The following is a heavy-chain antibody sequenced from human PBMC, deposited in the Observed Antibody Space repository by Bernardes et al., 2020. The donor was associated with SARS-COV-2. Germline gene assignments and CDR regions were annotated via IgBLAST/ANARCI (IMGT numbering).Heavy chain of an antibody. Sequence: SETLSLTCTVSGGSISSYYWSWIRQPPGKGLEWIGYIYYSGSTNYNPSLKSRVTISVDTSKNQFSLKLSSVTAADTAVYYCARGRYYDFWSGYPVVDYWGQGTLVTVSS. D-gene: IGHD3-3*01. CDR2: IYYSGST. CDR1: GGSISSYY. V-gene: IGHV4-59*01. J-gene: IGHJ4*02. CDR3: ARGRYYDFWSGYPVVDY.